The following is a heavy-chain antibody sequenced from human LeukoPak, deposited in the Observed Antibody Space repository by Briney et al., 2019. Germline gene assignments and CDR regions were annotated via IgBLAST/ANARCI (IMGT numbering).Heavy chain of an antibody. Sequence: PGGSLRLSCAASGFTFSRYAMSWVRQAPGKGLEWVSAFSGSGDNTYYADSVKGRFTISRDNSKNTLYLQMNSLRGEDTAVYYCAKGGYSGYGDPGYWGQGTLVTVSS. D-gene: IGHD5-12*01. CDR3: AKGGYSGYGDPGY. CDR2: FSGSGDNT. CDR1: GFTFSRYA. J-gene: IGHJ4*02. V-gene: IGHV3-23*01.